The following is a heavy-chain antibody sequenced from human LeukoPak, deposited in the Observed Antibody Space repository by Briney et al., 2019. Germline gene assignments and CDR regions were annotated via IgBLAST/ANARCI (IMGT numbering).Heavy chain of an antibody. J-gene: IGHJ6*04. CDR3: ARGQGGYSYGYVGYYYCMDV. Sequence: GSSVKVSCKASGGTFTSYAISWVRQAPGQGLEWMGGIIPIFGTANYAQKFQGRVTITADESTSTAYMELSSLRSEDTAVYYCARGQGGYSYGYVGYYYCMDVWGKGTTVTVSS. D-gene: IGHD5-18*01. CDR2: IIPIFGTA. CDR1: GGTFTSYA. V-gene: IGHV1-69*01.